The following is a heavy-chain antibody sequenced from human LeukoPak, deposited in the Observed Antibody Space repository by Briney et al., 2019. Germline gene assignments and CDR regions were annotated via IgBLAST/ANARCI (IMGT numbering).Heavy chain of an antibody. D-gene: IGHD1-26*01. CDR1: GFTFSNAW. Sequence: GGSLRLSCAASGFTFSNAWLTWVRQAPGKGLEWVGRIRTKTDGGTTDYAAPVKGRFTISRDDSKNTLYLQMNSLKTEDTAFYYCTTYTSGSCSNWGQGTLVTVSS. CDR3: TTYTSGSCSN. CDR2: IRTKTDGGTT. J-gene: IGHJ4*02. V-gene: IGHV3-15*01.